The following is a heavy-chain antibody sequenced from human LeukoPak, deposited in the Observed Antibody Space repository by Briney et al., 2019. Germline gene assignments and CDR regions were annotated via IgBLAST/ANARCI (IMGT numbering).Heavy chain of an antibody. D-gene: IGHD3-10*01. CDR3: ASRITMVRGTMRDY. CDR2: IYYSGST. J-gene: IGHJ4*02. V-gene: IGHV4-30-4*01. Sequence: PSETLSLTCTVSGGSISSGDYYWSWIRQPPGKGLEWIGYIYYSGSTYCNPSLKSRVTISVDTSKNQFSLKLSSVTAADTAVYYCASRITMVRGTMRDYWGQGTLVTVSS. CDR1: GGSISSGDYY.